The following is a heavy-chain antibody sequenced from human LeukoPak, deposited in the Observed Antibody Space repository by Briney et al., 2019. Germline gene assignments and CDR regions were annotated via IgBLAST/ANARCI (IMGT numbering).Heavy chain of an antibody. CDR2: IYYNDDK. Sequence: SGPTLVNPTQTLTLTCTFSDFSLRTPGMGVGWIRQPPGKALEWLAFIYYNDDKRYSPSLRSRLTITRDTSKSQVVLAMTNMDPVDTATYYCAHLVVTIDWRSYFDYWGQGALVTVSS. D-gene: IGHD3-9*01. V-gene: IGHV2-5*01. CDR1: DFSLRTPGMG. J-gene: IGHJ4*02. CDR3: AHLVVTIDWRSYFDY.